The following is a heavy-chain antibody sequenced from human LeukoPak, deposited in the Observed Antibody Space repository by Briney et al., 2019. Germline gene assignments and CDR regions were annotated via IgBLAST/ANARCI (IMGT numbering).Heavy chain of an antibody. Sequence: PGGSLRLSCAASGFTFSGSGMHWVRQPPGKGLEWVAFVHYDGRNKHYADSVRGRFTISRDNSNNTLYLQMTSVRPEDTAVYYCADRTSDYWGQGTRVTVPS. J-gene: IGHJ4*02. CDR1: GFTFSGSG. V-gene: IGHV3-30*02. CDR2: VHYDGRNK. D-gene: IGHD1-14*01. CDR3: ADRTSDY.